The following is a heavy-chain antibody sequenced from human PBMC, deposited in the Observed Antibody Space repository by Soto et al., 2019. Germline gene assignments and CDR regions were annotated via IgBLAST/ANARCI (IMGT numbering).Heavy chain of an antibody. Sequence: ASVKVSCKASGYTFTNNDVSWVRQATGQGLEWMGWMNPGSGDTGYAQKFQGRVTMTRDISIATAYMELSSLRSDDTAIYYCAKTATFGSLNWLDTWGQGSLFTVSS. V-gene: IGHV1-8*01. CDR3: AKTATFGSLNWLDT. CDR1: GYTFTNND. J-gene: IGHJ5*02. D-gene: IGHD3-10*01. CDR2: MNPGSGDT.